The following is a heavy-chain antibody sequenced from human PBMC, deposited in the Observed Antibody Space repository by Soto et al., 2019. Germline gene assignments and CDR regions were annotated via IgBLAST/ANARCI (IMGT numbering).Heavy chain of an antibody. CDR3: ARHVFITMVRGATVPFEYYYGMDV. D-gene: IGHD3-10*01. CDR2: IYYSGST. J-gene: IGHJ6*02. Sequence: PSETRCLTCTVSGGTISSSSYNWGWILQPPGEGLEWIGTIYYSGSTYYSPSLKSRVTISVDTSKNQFSLKVSSVTAADTAVYYCARHVFITMVRGATVPFEYYYGMDVWGQGTTVT. CDR1: GGTISSSSYN. V-gene: IGHV4-39*01.